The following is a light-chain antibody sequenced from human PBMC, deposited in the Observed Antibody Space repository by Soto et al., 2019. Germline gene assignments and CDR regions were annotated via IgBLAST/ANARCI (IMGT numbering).Light chain of an antibody. V-gene: IGKV1-5*03. CDR2: KAS. Sequence: DIQMTQSPSTLSGSVGDRVTITCRASQTISSWLAWYQQKPGKAPKLLVYKASTLKSGVPSRFRGSGSGTEFTRTIRILQPDDFATYYCQHYNRYSEAFGQGTKVELQ. J-gene: IGKJ1*01. CDR1: QTISSW. CDR3: QHYNRYSEA.